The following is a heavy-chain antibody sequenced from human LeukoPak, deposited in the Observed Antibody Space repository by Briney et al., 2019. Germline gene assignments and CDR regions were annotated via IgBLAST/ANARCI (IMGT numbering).Heavy chain of an antibody. Sequence: GGSLRLSCAASGFTFDDYGMSWVRQAPGKGLEWVSGINWNGGSTGYADSVKGRFTISSDNSKNTLYLQMNSLRAEDTAVYYCAKDSYDSSGYYYPDYWGQGTLVTVSS. D-gene: IGHD3-22*01. CDR3: AKDSYDSSGYYYPDY. V-gene: IGHV3-20*04. J-gene: IGHJ4*02. CDR2: INWNGGST. CDR1: GFTFDDYG.